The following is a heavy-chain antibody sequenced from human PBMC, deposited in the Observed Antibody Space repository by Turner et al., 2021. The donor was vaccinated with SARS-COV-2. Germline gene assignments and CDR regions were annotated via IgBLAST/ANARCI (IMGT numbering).Heavy chain of an antibody. D-gene: IGHD3-10*01. CDR3: ARGEIRGVTGDY. CDR2: IYYSGST. V-gene: IGHV4-39*01. Sequence: QLQLQESGPGLVKPSETLSLTCTVSGGSISSSSYYWGWIRQPPGKGLEWIGSIYYSGSTYYNPSLKSRVTIFVDTSKNQFSLKLSSVTAADTAVYYCARGEIRGVTGDYWGRGTLVTVSS. J-gene: IGHJ4*02. CDR1: GGSISSSSYY.